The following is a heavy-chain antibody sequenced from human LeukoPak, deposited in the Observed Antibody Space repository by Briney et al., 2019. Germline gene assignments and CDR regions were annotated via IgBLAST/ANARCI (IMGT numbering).Heavy chain of an antibody. Sequence: SETLSLTCAVYGGSFGGYYWNWIRQPPGKGLEWIGEINHSGSTNYYPSLKSRVTISPDTSKNQFSLKLISVTAADTAVYYCASGISWYYFDYWGQGTLATVSS. CDR2: INHSGST. J-gene: IGHJ4*01. D-gene: IGHD6-13*01. CDR1: GGSFGGYY. V-gene: IGHV4-34*01. CDR3: ASGISWYYFDY.